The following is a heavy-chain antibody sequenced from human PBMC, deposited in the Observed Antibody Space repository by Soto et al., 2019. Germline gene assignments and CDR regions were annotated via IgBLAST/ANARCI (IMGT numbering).Heavy chain of an antibody. CDR2: ISGSGLNT. V-gene: IGHV3-23*01. J-gene: IGHJ4*02. Sequence: EVQLLESGGGLVQPGGSLTLSCAASGFTFSSYAMSWVRQAPGKGLEWVSAISGSGLNTYYAESVKGRFTISRDNSKNTLYLQLNSLRAEDTAIYYCAKQRAGFGSGSDTYYFDYWGQGTLVTVSS. CDR3: AKQRAGFGSGSDTYYFDY. D-gene: IGHD3-10*01. CDR1: GFTFSSYA.